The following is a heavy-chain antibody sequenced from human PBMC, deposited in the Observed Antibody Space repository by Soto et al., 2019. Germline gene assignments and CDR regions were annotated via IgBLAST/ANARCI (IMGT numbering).Heavy chain of an antibody. Sequence: EVQLVESGGNLVQPGGSLRLSCVASGFTFTDHFMDWVRQAPGKGLEWVGRVRNELRGSSTDYAASVKGRFIISRDDSHNSIYLQMNSLRTEDTAVYYCVRDRSWSYESWGLGTLVTVSS. V-gene: IGHV3-72*01. CDR2: VRNELRGSST. CDR1: GFTFTDHF. J-gene: IGHJ5*02. D-gene: IGHD1-26*01. CDR3: VRDRSWSYES.